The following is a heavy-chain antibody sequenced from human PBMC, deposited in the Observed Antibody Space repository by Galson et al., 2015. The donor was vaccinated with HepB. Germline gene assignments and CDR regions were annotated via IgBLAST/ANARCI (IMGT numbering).Heavy chain of an antibody. CDR2: ISAYNGDT. V-gene: IGHV1-18*01. CDR1: GYTFTRYS. Sequence: SVKVSCKASGYTFTRYSISWVRQAPGQGPEWMGRISAYNGDTNYVPKFQGRLTMTADTSTSTAYMELRRLRFDDTAVYYCARGGVATIGGPSFDSWGQGTLVTVSS. D-gene: IGHD5-24*01. J-gene: IGHJ4*02. CDR3: ARGGVATIGGPSFDS.